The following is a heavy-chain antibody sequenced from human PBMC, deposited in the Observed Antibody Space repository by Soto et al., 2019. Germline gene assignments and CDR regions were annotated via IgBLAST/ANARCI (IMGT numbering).Heavy chain of an antibody. CDR3: AIGPRMWLAGGGY. D-gene: IGHD6-19*01. CDR1: GGSFSVYY. Sequence: KASETLSLTCAVYGGSFSVYYWSWIRQPPGKGLEWLGEINHSGITDYNPSLKSRITISIDTSKKQFSLKLNSVTAADTAVYYCAIGPRMWLAGGGYWGQGTQVTVSS. CDR2: INHSGIT. V-gene: IGHV4-34*01. J-gene: IGHJ4*02.